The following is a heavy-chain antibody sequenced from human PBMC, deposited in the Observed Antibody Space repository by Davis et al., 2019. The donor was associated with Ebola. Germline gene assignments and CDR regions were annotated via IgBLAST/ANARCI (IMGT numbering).Heavy chain of an antibody. Sequence: SLNIHCPASGFTFHDYYMSWLRQAPGKGLEWVSYISSSSSYTNYADSVKGRFTISRDNAKNSLNLQMSSLRAEDTAVYYCARGGLRYFDYWGQGTLVTVSS. CDR3: ARGGLRYFDY. CDR1: GFTFHDYY. V-gene: IGHV3-11*05. J-gene: IGHJ4*02. CDR2: ISSSSSYT.